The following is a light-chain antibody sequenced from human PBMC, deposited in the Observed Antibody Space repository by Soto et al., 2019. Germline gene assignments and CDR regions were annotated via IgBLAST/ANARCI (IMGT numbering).Light chain of an antibody. J-gene: IGLJ1*01. CDR1: RSDVGSYNL. CDR3: CSYGGSTYG. Sequence: QSALTQPASVSGSPGQSITISCTGTRSDVGSYNLVSWYQQHPGKAHKLMISEVSKRPSGVSSRFSGSKSGTTASLTISGLQDEDEADYYCCSYGGSTYGFGTGTKLTVL. CDR2: EVS. V-gene: IGLV2-23*02.